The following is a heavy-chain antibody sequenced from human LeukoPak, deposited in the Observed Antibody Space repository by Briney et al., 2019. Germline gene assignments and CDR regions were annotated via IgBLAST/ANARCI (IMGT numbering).Heavy chain of an antibody. CDR3: AKGVGTYQDYYYYGMDV. D-gene: IGHD2-2*01. CDR2: ISGSGGST. V-gene: IGHV3-23*01. J-gene: IGHJ6*02. CDR1: GFTFSSYA. Sequence: GGSLRLSCAASGFTFSSYAMSWVRQAPGKGLEWVSAISGSGGSTYYADSVKGRFTISRDNSKNTLYLQMNSLRAEDTAVYYGAKGVGTYQDYYYYGMDVWGQGTTVTVSS.